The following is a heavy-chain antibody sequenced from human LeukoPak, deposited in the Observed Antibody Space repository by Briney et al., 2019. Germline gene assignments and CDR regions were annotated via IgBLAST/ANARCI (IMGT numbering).Heavy chain of an antibody. CDR1: GAFISCRF. V-gene: IGHV4-4*09. CDR2: IYHSGNT. J-gene: IGHJ4*02. D-gene: IGHD3-3*01. CDR3: ASTRRAGVACRFDY. Sequence: PSETQFPTNDVAGAFISCRFGRLLRQPPGKGLEWIGYIYHSGNTNYSPSLESRVTMSVDESKNTFSLRGHFVTAADTAVYYCASTRRAGVACRFDYWGQGTLVTVSS.